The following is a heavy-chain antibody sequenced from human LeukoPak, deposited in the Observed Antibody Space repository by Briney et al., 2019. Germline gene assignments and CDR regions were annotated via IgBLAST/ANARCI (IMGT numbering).Heavy chain of an antibody. J-gene: IGHJ4*02. CDR1: GGSISIYY. Sequence: SETLSLTCTVSGGSISIYYWSLIRQPAGKRLELIVRIYISWSTNYTPSLKSRFTMSVDTSKNQFYLKLSSVTAADTAVYYCARWTTVTRAFDYWGQGTLVSVSS. CDR3: ARWTTVTRAFDY. CDR2: IYISWST. V-gene: IGHV4-4*07. D-gene: IGHD4-17*01.